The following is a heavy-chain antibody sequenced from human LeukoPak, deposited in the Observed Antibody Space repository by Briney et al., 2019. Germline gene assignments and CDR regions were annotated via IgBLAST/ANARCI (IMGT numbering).Heavy chain of an antibody. CDR3: AKDWGDGYTHGTFDY. V-gene: IGHV3-23*01. Sequence: GGSLRLSCAASGFTFSSYAMSWVRQAPGKGLEWVSAISGSGGSTYYADSVKGRFTISRDNSKNTLYLQMNSLRAEDTAVYYCAKDWGDGYTHGTFDYWGQGTLVTVSS. J-gene: IGHJ4*02. CDR1: GFTFSSYA. CDR2: ISGSGGST. D-gene: IGHD5-24*01.